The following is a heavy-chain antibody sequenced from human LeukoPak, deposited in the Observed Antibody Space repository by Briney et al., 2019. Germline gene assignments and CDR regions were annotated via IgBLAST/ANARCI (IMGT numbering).Heavy chain of an antibody. CDR3: ARAPTIWFGDPGSDAFDI. Sequence: PGGSLRLSCGVSGITISNYGMSWVRQAPGKGLEWVVGLSGSAGGTNYADSVKGRFTISRDNSKNTLFLQMDRLRAEDTAVYYCARAPTIWFGDPGSDAFDIWGQGTMVTVSS. V-gene: IGHV3-23*01. CDR2: LSGSAGGT. CDR1: GITISNYG. D-gene: IGHD3-10*01. J-gene: IGHJ3*02.